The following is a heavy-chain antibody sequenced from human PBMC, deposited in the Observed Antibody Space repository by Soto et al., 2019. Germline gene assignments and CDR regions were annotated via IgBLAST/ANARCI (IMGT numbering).Heavy chain of an antibody. D-gene: IGHD3-22*01. CDR2: IYSGGST. CDR1: GFTVSSNY. J-gene: IGHJ3*02. V-gene: IGHV3-53*01. Sequence: GGSLSLSCAASGFTVSSNYRSWVRQAPGKGLEWVSVIYSGGSTYYSYSVKGRFTISRDNSKNTLYLQMNSLRAEDTAVYYCARVYYYDSRSDAFDIWGQGTMVTVSS. CDR3: ARVYYYDSRSDAFDI.